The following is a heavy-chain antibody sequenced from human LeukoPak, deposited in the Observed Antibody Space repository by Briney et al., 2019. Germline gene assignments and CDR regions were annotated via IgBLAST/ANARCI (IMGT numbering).Heavy chain of an antibody. D-gene: IGHD6-19*01. J-gene: IGHJ4*02. CDR3: ARVPQYSSGWLSFDY. CDR2: IILIFGTA. V-gene: IGHV1-69*06. CDR1: GGTFSSYA. Sequence: SVKVSCKASGGTFSSYAISWVRQAPGQGLEWMGGIILIFGTANYAQKFQGRVTITADKSTSTAYMELSSLRSEDTAVYYCARVPQYSSGWLSFDYWGQGTLVTVSS.